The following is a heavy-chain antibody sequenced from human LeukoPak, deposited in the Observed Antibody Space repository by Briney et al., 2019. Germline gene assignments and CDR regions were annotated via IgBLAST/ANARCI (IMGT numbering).Heavy chain of an antibody. CDR1: GFTFNIYA. V-gene: IGHV3-21*01. Sequence: PGGSLRLSCAASGFTFNIYAMNWVRQAPGRGLEWVSSISSSGTYTYYADSLKGRFTISRDNAKNTLYLQMNSLRAEDTAVYYCARASRAGRPFDYWGQGTLVTVSS. CDR3: ARASRAGRPFDY. J-gene: IGHJ4*02. CDR2: ISSSGTYT. D-gene: IGHD3-10*01.